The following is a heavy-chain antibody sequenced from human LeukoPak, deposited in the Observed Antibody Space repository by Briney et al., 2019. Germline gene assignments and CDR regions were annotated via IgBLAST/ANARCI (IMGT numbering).Heavy chain of an antibody. J-gene: IGHJ6*04. V-gene: IGHV3-11*04. CDR1: GFTFSDYY. Sequence: GGSLRLSCVASGFTFSDYYMSWIRQAPGKGLEWVSYISSGGSTIYYADSVKGRFTISRDNAMNSLYLQMNSLRAEDTAVYYCAELGITMIGGVWGKGTTVTISS. D-gene: IGHD3-10*02. CDR3: AELGITMIGGV. CDR2: ISSGGSTI.